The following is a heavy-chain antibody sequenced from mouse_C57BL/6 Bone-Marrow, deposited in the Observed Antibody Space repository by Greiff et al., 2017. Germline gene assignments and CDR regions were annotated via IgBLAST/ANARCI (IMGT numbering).Heavy chain of an antibody. CDR2: IDPETGGT. D-gene: IGHD2-3*01. CDR1: GYTFTDYE. J-gene: IGHJ4*01. Sequence: QVQLKESGAELVRPGASVTLSCKASGYTFTDYEMHWVKQTPVHGLEWIGAIDPETGGTAYNQKFKGKAILTADKSSSTAYMELRSLTSEYSAVYYCTRDGGWLRIYYAMDYWGQGTSVTVSS. V-gene: IGHV1-15*01. CDR3: TRDGGWLRIYYAMDY.